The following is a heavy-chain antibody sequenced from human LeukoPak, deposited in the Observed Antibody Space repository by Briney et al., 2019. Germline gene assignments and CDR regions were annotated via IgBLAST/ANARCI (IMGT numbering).Heavy chain of an antibody. J-gene: IGHJ4*02. V-gene: IGHV1-8*01. CDR3: ARVKWYYYDSSGYYY. D-gene: IGHD3-22*01. Sequence: ASVKVSCKASGYTFTSYDINWVRQATGQGLEWMGWMNPNSANTGYAQKFQGRVTMTRNTSISTAYMELSSLRSEDTAVYYCARVKWYYYDSSGYYYWGQGTLVTVSS. CDR2: MNPNSANT. CDR1: GYTFTSYD.